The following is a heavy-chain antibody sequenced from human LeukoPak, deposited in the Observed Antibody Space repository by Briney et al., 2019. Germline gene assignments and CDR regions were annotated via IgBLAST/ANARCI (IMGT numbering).Heavy chain of an antibody. CDR1: GGSISSYY. Sequence: SSETLSLTCTVSGGSISSYYWSWIRQPAGKGLEWIGRIHTSGSTNYNPSLKSRVTMSVDTSKNQFSLRLSSVTAADTAVYYCARARGYCTNGVCHYYYYMDVWGKGTTVTVS. J-gene: IGHJ6*03. D-gene: IGHD2-8*01. V-gene: IGHV4-4*07. CDR2: IHTSGST. CDR3: ARARGYCTNGVCHYYYYMDV.